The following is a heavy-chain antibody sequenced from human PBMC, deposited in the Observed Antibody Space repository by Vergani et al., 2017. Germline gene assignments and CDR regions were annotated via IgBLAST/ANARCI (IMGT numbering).Heavy chain of an antibody. CDR3: AKAATYYYDSSGFNAFDI. D-gene: IGHD3-22*01. CDR1: GFTFSSYG. V-gene: IGHV3-33*06. Sequence: QVQLVESGGGVVQPGRSLRLSCAASGFTFSSYGMHWVRQAPGKGLEWVAVIWYDGSNKYYADSVKGRFTISRDNSKNTLYLQMNSLRAEDTAVYYCAKAATYYYDSSGFNAFDIWGQGTMVTVSS. CDR2: IWYDGSNK. J-gene: IGHJ3*02.